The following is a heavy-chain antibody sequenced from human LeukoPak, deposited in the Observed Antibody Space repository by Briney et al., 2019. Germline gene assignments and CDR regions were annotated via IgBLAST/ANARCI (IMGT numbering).Heavy chain of an antibody. D-gene: IGHD2-8*02. CDR3: ATYRQVLLPFES. Sequence: GGSLRLSCAASGFTFSTYNMNWVRQAPGKGLEWVSSITSSSSYIYYADSVRGRFTISRDNSKSTLSQQMNSLRAEDTAIYYCATYRQVLLPFESWGQGTLVTVSS. J-gene: IGHJ4*02. V-gene: IGHV3-21*04. CDR1: GFTFSTYN. CDR2: ITSSSSYI.